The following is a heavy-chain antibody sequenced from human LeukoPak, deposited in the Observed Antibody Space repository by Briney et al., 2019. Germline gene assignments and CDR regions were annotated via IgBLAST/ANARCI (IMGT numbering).Heavy chain of an antibody. CDR1: GYTFTGYY. Sequence: ASVKVSCKASGYTFTGYYMHWVRQAPGQGLEWMGWINPNSGGTNYAQKFQGRVTMTRDTSISTAHMELSRLRSDDTAVYYCARATGVGNYGMGVWGQGTTVTVSS. CDR2: INPNSGGT. D-gene: IGHD7-27*01. CDR3: ARATGVGNYGMGV. J-gene: IGHJ6*02. V-gene: IGHV1-2*02.